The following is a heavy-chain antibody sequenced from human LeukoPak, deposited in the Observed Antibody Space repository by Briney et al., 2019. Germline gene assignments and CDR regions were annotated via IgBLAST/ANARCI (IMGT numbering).Heavy chain of an antibody. CDR3: ARADPPSTVTMIGGVIHPFDY. CDR2: TYYRSRWYN. J-gene: IGHJ4*02. V-gene: IGHV6-1*01. D-gene: IGHD3-10*01. Sequence: SQTLSLTCAISGDSVTSNSATWSWTRQSPSRGLEWLGRTYYRSRWYNDYAASVKSRITINPDTSKNQFSLQLKSVTPEDTAVYYCARADPPSTVTMIGGVIHPFDYWGQGTLVTVSS. CDR1: GDSVTSNSAT.